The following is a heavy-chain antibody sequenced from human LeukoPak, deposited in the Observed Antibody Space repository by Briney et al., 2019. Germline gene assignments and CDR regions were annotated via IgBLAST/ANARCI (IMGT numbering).Heavy chain of an antibody. Sequence: SETLSLTCTVSGGSINTFYWSWIRQPPGKGLEWIGHISYSGITNYNPSLKSRVTISLDTSKAQFSLKLRSVTAADTAVYYCAKIGDAGLGSHDYWGQGTLVTISS. J-gene: IGHJ4*02. CDR2: ISYSGIT. CDR1: GGSINTFY. V-gene: IGHV4-59*08. CDR3: AKIGDAGLGSHDY. D-gene: IGHD3-10*01.